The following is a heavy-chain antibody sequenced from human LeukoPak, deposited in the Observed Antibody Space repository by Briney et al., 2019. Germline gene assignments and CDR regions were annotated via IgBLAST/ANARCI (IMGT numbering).Heavy chain of an antibody. J-gene: IGHJ4*02. CDR3: ARHPRKTYTWKYYFDY. Sequence: PSETLSLTCTVSGGSISSSSYYWGWIRQPPGTGLEWIGSIYYSGSTYYNPSLKSRVTISVDTSKNQFSLKLSSVTAADTAVYYCARHPRKTYTWKYYFDYWGQGTLVTVSS. CDR2: IYYSGST. D-gene: IGHD1-20*01. V-gene: IGHV4-39*01. CDR1: GGSISSSSYY.